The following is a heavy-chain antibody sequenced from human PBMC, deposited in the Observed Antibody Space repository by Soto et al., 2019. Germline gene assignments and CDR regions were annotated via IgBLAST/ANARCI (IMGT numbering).Heavy chain of an antibody. CDR2: IIPISETK. Sequence: QVQLVQSGAEVKKPGSSVKVSCKASGGTFSSYAISWVRQAPGQGLEWMGGIIPISETKNYAQKFQGRVTITADESKSTAYMELSSLRSEDTAVYYCARSQGSSTSLEIYYYYYSGMDVWGQGTTVTVSS. CDR1: GGTFSSYA. V-gene: IGHV1-69*01. J-gene: IGHJ6*02. D-gene: IGHD2-2*01. CDR3: ARSQGSSTSLEIYYYYYSGMDV.